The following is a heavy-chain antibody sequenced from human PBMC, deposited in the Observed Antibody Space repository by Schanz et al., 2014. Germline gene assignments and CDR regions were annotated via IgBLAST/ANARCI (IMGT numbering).Heavy chain of an antibody. CDR3: VKDTNGGDSGNYHAFDV. CDR2: LSWNRRSV. V-gene: IGHV3-9*01. J-gene: IGHJ3*01. CDR1: GFTFEDYA. D-gene: IGHD4-17*01. Sequence: EMQLVESGGGLVQPGRSLRLSCAASGFTFEDYAMHWVRQVPGKGLEWVAGLSWNRRSVGYADSVKGRFTISRDNANNTLDLQIKSLRPEDTALYYCVKDTNGGDSGNYHAFDVWGQGTRVTVSS.